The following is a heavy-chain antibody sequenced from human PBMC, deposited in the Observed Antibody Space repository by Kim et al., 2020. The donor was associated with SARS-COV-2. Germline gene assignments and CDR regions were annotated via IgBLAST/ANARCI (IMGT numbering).Heavy chain of an antibody. D-gene: IGHD3-9*01. CDR1: GYTFTSYA. CDR3: AKSGYYKNYYYGMDV. Sequence: ASVKVSCKASGYTFTSYAMHWVRQAPGQRLEWMGWINAGNGNTKYSQKFQGRVTITRDTSASTAYMELSSLRSEDTAVYYCAKSGYYKNYYYGMDVWGQGTTVTVSS. CDR2: INAGNGNT. J-gene: IGHJ6*02. V-gene: IGHV1-3*01.